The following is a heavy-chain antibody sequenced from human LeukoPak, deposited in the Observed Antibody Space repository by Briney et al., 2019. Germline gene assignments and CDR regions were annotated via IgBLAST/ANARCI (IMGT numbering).Heavy chain of an antibody. Sequence: SETLSLTCTVSGGSFSSTTYYWGWLRQPPGTGLERVGSVYYSGSTYYNQSRKSPVTISVETSKNHFSLKLTSLTAPGTAVYYCARQYYDSSGYYPWYFDYWGQGTLVTVS. CDR2: VYYSGST. V-gene: IGHV4-39*01. CDR3: ARQYYDSSGYYPWYFDY. CDR1: GGSFSSTTYY. D-gene: IGHD3-22*01. J-gene: IGHJ4*02.